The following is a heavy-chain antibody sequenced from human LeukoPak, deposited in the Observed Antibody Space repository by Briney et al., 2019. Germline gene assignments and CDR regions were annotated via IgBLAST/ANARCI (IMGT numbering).Heavy chain of an antibody. D-gene: IGHD3-10*01. J-gene: IGHJ3*02. V-gene: IGHV3-21*01. CDR1: GFTFSSYS. CDR3: ARDRLAFGSRDI. Sequence: GGSLRLSCAASGFTFSSYSMNWVRQAPGKVLEWVSSISSSSSYIYYADPVKGRFTISRDNAKNSLYLQMNSLRAEDTAVYYCARDRLAFGSRDIWGQGTMVTVSS. CDR2: ISSSSSYI.